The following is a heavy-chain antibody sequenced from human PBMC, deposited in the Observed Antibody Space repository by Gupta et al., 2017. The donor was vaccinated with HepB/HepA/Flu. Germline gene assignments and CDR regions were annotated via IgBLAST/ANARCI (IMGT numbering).Heavy chain of an antibody. J-gene: IGHJ5*02. CDR3: ARRRYYVVDL. CDR2: IRNKPYGETT. D-gene: IGHD3-10*02. CDR1: GFNLGDYA. Sequence: EVQLVESGGDLVEPGRSLRLSCTASGFNLGDYAVSWFRQAPGKGLEWVSFIRNKPYGETTEYAASVKGRFIISRDDSEGVAFLQMNSLKTEDTAVYYCARRRYYVVDLWGQGTLVTVSS. V-gene: IGHV3-49*03.